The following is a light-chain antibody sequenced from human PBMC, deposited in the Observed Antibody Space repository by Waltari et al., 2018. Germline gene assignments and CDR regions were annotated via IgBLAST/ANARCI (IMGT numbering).Light chain of an antibody. CDR2: KAS. CDR3: QQFNSYDLT. V-gene: IGKV1-5*03. Sequence: DIQMTQSPSTLSASVGDRVTITCRASQRIGTWLAWYQQTPGRAPKLLISKASTLESGVPSRFSGSGSGTEFTLTISSLQPDDFATYYCQQFNSYDLTFGGGTKVEIK. J-gene: IGKJ4*01. CDR1: QRIGTW.